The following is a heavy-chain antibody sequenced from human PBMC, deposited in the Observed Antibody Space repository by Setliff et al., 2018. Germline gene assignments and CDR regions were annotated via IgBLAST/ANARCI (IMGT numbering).Heavy chain of an antibody. V-gene: IGHV3-33*01. J-gene: IGHJ4*02. CDR2: IEFDGTKI. CDR1: GFTFNNCG. Sequence: GGSLRLSCAASGFTFNNCGMHWVRQAPGKGLEWVAFIEFDGTKIYYADSVKGRFTISRDNSKNTLYLQMNSLRAADTAVYYCARSFSRREKFLLDYWGQGALVTVSS. CDR3: ARSFSRREKFLLDY.